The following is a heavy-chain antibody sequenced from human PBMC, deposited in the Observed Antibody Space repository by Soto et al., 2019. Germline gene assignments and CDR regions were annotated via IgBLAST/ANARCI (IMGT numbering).Heavy chain of an antibody. Sequence: GGSLRLSCAASGFTFSSYGMHWVRQAPGKGLEWVAVIWYDGSNKYYADSVKGRFTISRDNSKNTLYLQMNSLRAEDTAVYYCARDPRIAAREIVSYYGMDVWGQGTTVTVSS. CDR2: IWYDGSNK. J-gene: IGHJ6*02. V-gene: IGHV3-33*01. CDR1: GFTFSSYG. D-gene: IGHD6-6*01. CDR3: ARDPRIAAREIVSYYGMDV.